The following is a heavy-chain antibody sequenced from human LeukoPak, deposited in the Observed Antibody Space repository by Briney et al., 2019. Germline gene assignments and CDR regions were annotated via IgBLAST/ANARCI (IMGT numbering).Heavy chain of an antibody. CDR3: ARLSSMQQPVLGVDY. Sequence: PSETLSLTCTVSGGSITSYYWSWIRQPPGRGLEWIGYFNYNGNTNYNPSLKSRVTISADTSKNQFSLKVRSVTAADTAVYYCARLSSMQQPVLGVDYWGQGTLVTVSS. CDR1: GGSITSYY. CDR2: FNYNGNT. V-gene: IGHV4-59*08. D-gene: IGHD6-13*01. J-gene: IGHJ4*02.